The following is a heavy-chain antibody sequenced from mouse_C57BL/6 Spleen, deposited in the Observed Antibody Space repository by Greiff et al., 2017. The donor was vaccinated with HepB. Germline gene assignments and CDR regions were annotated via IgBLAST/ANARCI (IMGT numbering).Heavy chain of an antibody. CDR1: GYTFTSYW. V-gene: IGHV1-52*01. J-gene: IGHJ3*01. CDR3: ARVEYYGSGPAWFAY. Sequence: QVQLQQPGAELVRPGSSVKLSCKASGYTFTSYWMHWVKQRPIQGLEWIGNIDPSDSETHYNQKFKDKATLTVDKSSSTAYMQLSSLTSEDSAVYYCARVEYYGSGPAWFAYWGQGTLVTVSA. CDR2: IDPSDSET. D-gene: IGHD1-1*01.